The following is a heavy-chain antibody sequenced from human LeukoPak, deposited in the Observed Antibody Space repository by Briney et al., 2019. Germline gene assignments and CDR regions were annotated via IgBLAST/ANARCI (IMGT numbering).Heavy chain of an antibody. CDR2: INPNSGGT. CDR1: GYTFTGYY. Sequence: GASVKVSCKASGYTFTGYYMHWVRQAPGQGLEWMGWINPNSGGTNYAQKFQGWVTMTRDTSISTAYMELSRLRSDDTAVYYCARGGSGSSWSGSNWFDPWGQGTLVTVSS. J-gene: IGHJ5*02. CDR3: ARGGSGSSWSGSNWFDP. D-gene: IGHD6-13*01. V-gene: IGHV1-2*04.